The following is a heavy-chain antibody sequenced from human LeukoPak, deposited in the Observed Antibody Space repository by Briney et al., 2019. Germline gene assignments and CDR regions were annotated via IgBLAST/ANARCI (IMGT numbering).Heavy chain of an antibody. CDR2: ISLDGATT. D-gene: IGHD5-18*01. Sequence: GGSLRLSCAASGFTFSSYAMSWVRQAPGKGLEWVSGISLDGATTYYAGSVEGRFTISRDNSKNTLYLQMNSLRADDTAVYYCAKAYSYDFGHNVGDYYYYMDVWGKGTTVTVSS. V-gene: IGHV3-23*01. CDR1: GFTFSSYA. J-gene: IGHJ6*03. CDR3: AKAYSYDFGHNVGDYYYYMDV.